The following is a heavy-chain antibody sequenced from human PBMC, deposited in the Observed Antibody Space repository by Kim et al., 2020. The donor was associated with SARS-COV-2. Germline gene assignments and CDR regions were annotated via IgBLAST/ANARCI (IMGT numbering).Heavy chain of an antibody. CDR2: ISYDGSNK. CDR3: AKSFRGSYFEYDY. V-gene: IGHV3-30*18. CDR1: GFTFSTYG. D-gene: IGHD3-16*01. J-gene: IGHJ4*02. Sequence: GGSLRLSCAASGFTFSTYGMHWVRQAPGKGLEWVAVISYDGSNKYYADSVKGRFTISRDNSKNTLYLQMNSLRIEDTAVYYCAKSFRGSYFEYDYWGQGTLVTVS.